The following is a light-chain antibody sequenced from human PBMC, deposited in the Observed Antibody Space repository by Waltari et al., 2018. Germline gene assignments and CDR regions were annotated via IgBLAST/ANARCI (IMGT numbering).Light chain of an antibody. Sequence: SYFLTQPPSVSVAPGQPARVTCGGNNIGSRSVQWYQQKPGQAPALVIYDDTARPSGIPQRFSGSNSGNTATLTINNVEAGDEADYYCQLWDSTADVVFGAGTKLTVL. J-gene: IGLJ2*01. CDR3: QLWDSTADVV. CDR2: DDT. V-gene: IGLV3-21*02. CDR1: NIGSRS.